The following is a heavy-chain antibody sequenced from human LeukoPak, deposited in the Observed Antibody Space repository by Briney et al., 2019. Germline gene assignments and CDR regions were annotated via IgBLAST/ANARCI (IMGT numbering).Heavy chain of an antibody. CDR3: TKGDGGWYPIDY. D-gene: IGHD6-19*01. CDR2: INDNGLNT. CDR1: GFTLNNYG. J-gene: IGHJ4*02. V-gene: IGHV3-23*01. Sequence: GGSLRLSCAASGFTLNNYGMSWVRQAPAKGLEWVSTINDNGLNTHYADSVKGRFTISRDDSKNTLHLQMNSLRADDTALYYCTKGDGGWYPIDYWGQGILVIVSS.